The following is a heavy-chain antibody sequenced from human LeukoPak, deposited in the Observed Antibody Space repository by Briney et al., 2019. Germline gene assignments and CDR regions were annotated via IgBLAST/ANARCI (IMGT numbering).Heavy chain of an antibody. V-gene: IGHV1-18*01. CDR1: GYTFTSYG. CDR3: ATRIGVPAAIVNGFDY. D-gene: IGHD2-2*02. CDR2: ISAYNGNT. Sequence: ASVKVSCKASGYTFTSYGISWVRQAPGQGLEWMGWISAYNGNTNYAQKLQGRVTMTTDTSTSTAYMELRSLRSDDTAVYYCATRIGVPAAIVNGFDYWGQGTLVTVSS. J-gene: IGHJ4*02.